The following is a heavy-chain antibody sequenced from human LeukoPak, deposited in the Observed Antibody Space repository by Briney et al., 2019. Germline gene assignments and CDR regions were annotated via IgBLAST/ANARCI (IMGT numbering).Heavy chain of an antibody. Sequence: GGSLRLSCAASGFTFSDYYMSWIRQAPGKGLEWVSYISSSGGSRYYADSVKGLFTISRDSAKNSLYLQMDSLRAEDTAVYYCAKSWDTSGYEAFDIWGQGTMVTVSS. CDR1: GFTFSDYY. CDR3: AKSWDTSGYEAFDI. D-gene: IGHD3-22*01. CDR2: ISSSGGSR. J-gene: IGHJ3*02. V-gene: IGHV3-11*04.